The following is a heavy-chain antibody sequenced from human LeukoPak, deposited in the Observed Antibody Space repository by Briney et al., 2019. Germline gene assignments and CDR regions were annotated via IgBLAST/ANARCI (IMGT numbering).Heavy chain of an antibody. CDR1: GFTFSNAW. CDR3: ATDTATEARHI. Sequence: PGGSLRLSCAASGFTFSNAWMSWVRQAPGKGLEWVGRIKSKTDGGTTDYAAPVKGRFTISRDDSKSTLFLQMNSLKADDTAVYYCATDTATEARHIWGQGTTVTVSS. CDR2: IKSKTDGGTT. J-gene: IGHJ3*02. D-gene: IGHD2-21*02. V-gene: IGHV3-15*01.